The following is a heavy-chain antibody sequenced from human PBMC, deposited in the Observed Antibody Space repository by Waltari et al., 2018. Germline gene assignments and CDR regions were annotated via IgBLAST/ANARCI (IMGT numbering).Heavy chain of an antibody. CDR2: INQNSGGR. D-gene: IGHD3-10*01. CDR1: GYTFTGYY. Sequence: QVQLVQSGAEVKKPGASVKVSCKASGYTFTGYYMHWLRQAPGPGLEWMGWINQNSGGRNEAKKLQGRGTMTRDTSISTAYMELSRLRSDDTAVYYCAREYNGSGSYKWFDPWGQGTLVTVSS. CDR3: AREYNGSGSYKWFDP. V-gene: IGHV1-2*02. J-gene: IGHJ5*02.